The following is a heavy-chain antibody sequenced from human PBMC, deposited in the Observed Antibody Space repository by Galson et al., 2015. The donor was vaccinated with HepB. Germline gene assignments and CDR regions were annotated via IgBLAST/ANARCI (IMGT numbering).Heavy chain of an antibody. V-gene: IGHV3-23*01. D-gene: IGHD3-22*01. Sequence: SLRLSCAASGFTFTTYAMSWVRQAPGKGLEWVSGISGSATSTYYADSVKGRFIISRDNSKNTLYLQMNSLRAEDTAVYYCAKPSPYYYDSSGYHYYYGVDNWGQGTTVTVSS. CDR3: AKPSPYYYDSSGYHYYYGVDN. CDR2: ISGSATST. CDR1: GFTFTTYA. J-gene: IGHJ6*02.